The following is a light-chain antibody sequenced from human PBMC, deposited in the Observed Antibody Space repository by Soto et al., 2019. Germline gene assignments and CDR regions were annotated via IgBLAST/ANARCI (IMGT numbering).Light chain of an antibody. V-gene: IGLV2-14*01. CDR2: EVT. CDR3: SSYTSSNSWV. Sequence: QSTLTQPPSASGSPGQSVTISCTGTSSDVGAYNYVSWYQQHPGKAPKLMIYEVTNRPSGVSTRFSGSKSGNTASLTISGLQAEDEAAYYCSSYTSSNSWVFGGGTQLTVL. J-gene: IGLJ3*02. CDR1: SSDVGAYNY.